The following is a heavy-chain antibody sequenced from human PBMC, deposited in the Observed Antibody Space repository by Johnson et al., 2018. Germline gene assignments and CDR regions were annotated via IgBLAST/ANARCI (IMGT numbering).Heavy chain of an antibody. CDR2: IIPIFGTA. J-gene: IGHJ6*02. CDR3: ARDNSGSYYLCGYYYGMDV. CDR1: GGTFSSYA. D-gene: IGHD1-26*01. V-gene: IGHV1-69*12. Sequence: QVQLVQSGAEVKKPGSSVKVSCKASGGTFSSYAISWVRQAPGQGLEWMGGIIPIFGTANYAQKFQGRVTITADESTSTAYMELSSLRSEDTAVYYCARDNSGSYYLCGYYYGMDVWGQGTTVTVSS.